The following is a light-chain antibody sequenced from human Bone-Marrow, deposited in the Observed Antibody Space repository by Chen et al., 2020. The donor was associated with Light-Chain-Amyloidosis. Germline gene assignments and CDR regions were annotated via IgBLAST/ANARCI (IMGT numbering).Light chain of an antibody. V-gene: IGLV3-25*03. CDR2: RAT. Sequence: SYELTQPPSVSVSPGQTARITCSGDDLPTKYAYWYQQKPGQAPVLVIHRATETPSGFSERFSGSSSGTTATLTISGVPAEDEADYNGQSADSSGTYEVIFGGGTKLTVL. CDR3: QSADSSGTYEVI. CDR1: DLPTKY. J-gene: IGLJ2*01.